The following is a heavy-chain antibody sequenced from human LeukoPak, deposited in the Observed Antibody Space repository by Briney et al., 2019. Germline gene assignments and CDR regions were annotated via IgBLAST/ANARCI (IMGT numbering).Heavy chain of an antibody. CDR3: EKGSSSWLLVSANDAFDI. D-gene: IGHD6-13*01. J-gene: IGHJ3*02. Sequence: SETLSLTCTVPGYSISSGYYWGWIRQPPGKGLEWIGSIYHSGSTYYNPSLKSRVTISVDTSKNQFSLKLSSVTAADTAVYYCEKGSSSWLLVSANDAFDIWGQGTMVTVSS. CDR1: GYSISSGYY. V-gene: IGHV4-38-2*02. CDR2: IYHSGST.